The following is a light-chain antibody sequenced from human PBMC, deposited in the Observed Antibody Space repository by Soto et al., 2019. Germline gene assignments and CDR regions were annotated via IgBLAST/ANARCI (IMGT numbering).Light chain of an antibody. CDR1: SSDVGGYNY. Sequence: QSALTQPASVSGSPGQSITISCTGTSSDVGGYNYVSWYQQHPGKAPKLMIYEVSNRPSGFSNRFSGSKSGNTASLTISGLQAEDEADYYCSSYTTSGTHWVFGGGTKVTVL. J-gene: IGLJ3*02. CDR3: SSYTTSGTHWV. CDR2: EVS. V-gene: IGLV2-14*01.